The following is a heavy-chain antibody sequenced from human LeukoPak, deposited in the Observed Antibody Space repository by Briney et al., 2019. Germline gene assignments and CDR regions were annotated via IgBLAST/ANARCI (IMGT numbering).Heavy chain of an antibody. CDR2: INHSGST. J-gene: IGHJ2*01. D-gene: IGHD2/OR15-2a*01. CDR1: GGSFSGYY. Sequence: PSETLSLTCAVYGGSFSGYYWSWIRQPPGKGLEWIGEINHSGSTNNNPSLKSRVTISVDTSKNQFSLKLSSVTAADTAVYYCARLSLEYRRYFDLWGRGTLVTVSS. CDR3: ARLSLEYRRYFDL. V-gene: IGHV4-34*01.